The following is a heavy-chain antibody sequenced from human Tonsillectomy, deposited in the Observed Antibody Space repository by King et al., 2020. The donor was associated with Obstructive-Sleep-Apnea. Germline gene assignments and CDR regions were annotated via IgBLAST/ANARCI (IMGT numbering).Heavy chain of an antibody. CDR2: INPNSGDT. J-gene: IGHJ4*02. CDR1: GYTFTDYY. CDR3: ASSVFLWFGELGY. Sequence: VQLVESGAEVKKPGASVKVSCKASGYTFTDYYMNWVRQAPGQGLEWMGWINPNSGDTNYAQNFQGRVTLTRDTSITTAYMEVTRLRSDDTAVYYCASSVFLWFGELGYWGQGTQVTVSS. D-gene: IGHD3-10*01. V-gene: IGHV1-2*02.